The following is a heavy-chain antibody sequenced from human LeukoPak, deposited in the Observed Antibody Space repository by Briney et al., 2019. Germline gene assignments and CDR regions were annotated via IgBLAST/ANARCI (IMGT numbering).Heavy chain of an antibody. J-gene: IGHJ4*02. CDR2: ISAYNGNT. V-gene: IGHV1-18*01. D-gene: IGHD3-22*01. Sequence: ASVKVSCKASGYTFTSYGISWVRQAPGQGLEWMGWISAYNGNTKYAQKFQGRVTMTTDTSTTTAYMELGSLRSDDTAVYYCARDRLDYYDSSGYSDYWGQGTLVTVSS. CDR3: ARDRLDYYDSSGYSDY. CDR1: GYTFTSYG.